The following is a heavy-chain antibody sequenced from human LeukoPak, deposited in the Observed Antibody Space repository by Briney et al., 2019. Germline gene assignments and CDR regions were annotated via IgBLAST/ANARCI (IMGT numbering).Heavy chain of an antibody. D-gene: IGHD6-19*01. J-gene: IGHJ4*02. CDR1: GAFISSSPYY. CDR3: ARPNTSGWRSYFDY. Sequence: SETLSLTCIVSGAFISSSPYYWGWIRLPPGKGLEYIGSIHYSGRTYYNPSLESRVAISVDTSKNQFSLELSSVNAADTAVYYCARPNTSGWRSYFDYWGQGSLVTVSS. V-gene: IGHV4-39*01. CDR2: IHYSGRT.